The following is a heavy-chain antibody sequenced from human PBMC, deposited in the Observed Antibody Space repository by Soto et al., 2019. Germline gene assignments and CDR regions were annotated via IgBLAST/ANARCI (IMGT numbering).Heavy chain of an antibody. V-gene: IGHV3-23*01. Sequence: TGGSLRLSCAASGFTFSNYGMGWVRQAPGKGLEWVSAISGDGTRTYAADSVKGRFAISRDNSKNTLYLEMKTLRPEDTAVFYCAKERGSMKPFDYWGQGILVTSPQ. D-gene: IGHD5-12*01. CDR3: AKERGSMKPFDY. J-gene: IGHJ4*02. CDR2: ISGDGTRT. CDR1: GFTFSNYG.